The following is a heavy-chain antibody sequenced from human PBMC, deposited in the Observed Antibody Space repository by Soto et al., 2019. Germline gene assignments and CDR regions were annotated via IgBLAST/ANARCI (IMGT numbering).Heavy chain of an antibody. Sequence: QVQLVQSGAEVKKPGASVKVSCKASGYTFTSYGISWVRQASGQGLEWMGWISAYNGNTNYAQKLQGRVTMTTDTSTSTAYMELRSLRSDDTAVYYCARDLGSLTDPLLIWFDPWGQGTLVTVSS. CDR3: ARDLGSLTDPLLIWFDP. D-gene: IGHD3-9*01. CDR2: ISAYNGNT. J-gene: IGHJ5*02. V-gene: IGHV1-18*01. CDR1: GYTFTSYG.